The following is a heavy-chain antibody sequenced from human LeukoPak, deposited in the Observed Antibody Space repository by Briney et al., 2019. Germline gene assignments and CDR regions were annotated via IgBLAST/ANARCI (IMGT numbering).Heavy chain of an antibody. D-gene: IGHD3-16*02. CDR1: GFTVSSNY. V-gene: IGHV3-53*01. Sequence: GSLRLSCAASGFTVSSNYMSWVRQAPGKGLEWVSIIHSGGTTNYVDSVKGRFTISRDNSRNTLYLQMNSLRAEDTAVYYCARVRRRHYVWGSHRHEFDYWGQGTLVTVSS. CDR3: ARVRRRHYVWGSHRHEFDY. J-gene: IGHJ4*02. CDR2: IHSGGTT.